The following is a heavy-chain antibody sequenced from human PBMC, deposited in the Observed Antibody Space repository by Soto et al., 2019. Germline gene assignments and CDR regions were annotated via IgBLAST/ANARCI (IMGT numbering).Heavy chain of an antibody. CDR3: ARVRDCGGDCYSYYGMDV. J-gene: IGHJ6*02. CDR2: IIPIFGTA. CDR1: GGTFSSYA. V-gene: IGHV1-69*01. Sequence: QVQLVQSVAEVKKPGSSVKVSCKASGGTFSSYAISWVRQAPGQGLEWMGGIIPIFGTANYAQKFQGRVTITADESTSTAYMELSSLRSEDTAVYYCARVRDCGGDCYSYYGMDVWGQGTTVTVSS. D-gene: IGHD2-21*02.